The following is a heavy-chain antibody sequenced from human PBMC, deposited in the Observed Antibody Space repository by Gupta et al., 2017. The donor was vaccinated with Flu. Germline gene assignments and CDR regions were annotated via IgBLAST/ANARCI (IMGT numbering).Heavy chain of an antibody. V-gene: IGHV1-2*02. Sequence: QVQLVQSGAEVQKPGASVTVSCKASGYTFTDNYVHWVRQAPGKGLEWMGWINPNVGSTKYAPKFQGRVTMTRDTSISTAYIELTSLRGDDTAVYYCAREFRGANAGGIPRKNNCFDPWGQGTLVTVSS. J-gene: IGHJ5*02. D-gene: IGHD3-10*01. CDR2: INPNVGST. CDR3: AREFRGANAGGIPRKNNCFDP. CDR1: GYTFTDNY.